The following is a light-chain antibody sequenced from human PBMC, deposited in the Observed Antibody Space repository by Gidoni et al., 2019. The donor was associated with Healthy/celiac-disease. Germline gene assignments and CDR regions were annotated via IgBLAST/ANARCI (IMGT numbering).Light chain of an antibody. J-gene: IGLJ1*01. CDR1: SSDVGGYNY. CDR3: SSYTSSSTLLYV. CDR2: EVS. Sequence: QSALTQPASVSGSPGQSITISCPGTSSDVGGYNYVSWYQPHPGKAPKLMIYEVSNRPSGVSNRFSGSKSGNTASLTISGLQAEDEADYYCSSYTSSSTLLYVFGTGTKVTVL. V-gene: IGLV2-14*01.